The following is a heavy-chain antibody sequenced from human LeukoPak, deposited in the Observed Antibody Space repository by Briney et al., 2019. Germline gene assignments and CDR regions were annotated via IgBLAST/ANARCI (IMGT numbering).Heavy chain of an antibody. V-gene: IGHV3-23*01. CDR1: GFTFSTFA. D-gene: IGHD2-8*02. CDR3: ATYRQVLLPFES. J-gene: IGHJ4*02. Sequence: GGSLRLSCAASGFTFSTFAMIWVRQPPGKGLEWVSSIFPSGGEIHYADSVRGRFTISRDNSKSTLSLQMKSLRAEDTAIYYCATYRQVLLPFESWGQGTLVTVSS. CDR2: IFPSGGEI.